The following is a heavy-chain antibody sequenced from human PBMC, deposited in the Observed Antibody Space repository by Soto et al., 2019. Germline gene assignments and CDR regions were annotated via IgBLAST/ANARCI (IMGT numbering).Heavy chain of an antibody. V-gene: IGHV3-20*03. CDR2: INWNGGST. CDR3: ARDCRSWYTYYYYYGMDI. CDR1: GFTFDDHG. D-gene: IGHD6-13*01. J-gene: IGHJ6*02. Sequence: VGSLRLPSAASGFTFDDHGMSWVRQAPGKGLEWVSGINWNGGSTGYADSVKGRFTISRDNAKNSLYLQMNSLRAEDTALYYCARDCRSWYTYYYYYGMDIWGQGTTVTVS.